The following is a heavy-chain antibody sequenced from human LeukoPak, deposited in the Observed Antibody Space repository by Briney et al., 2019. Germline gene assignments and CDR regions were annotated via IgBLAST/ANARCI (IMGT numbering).Heavy chain of an antibody. CDR3: ARAEYSSSWYFGS. Sequence: ASVKVSCKASGYTFTGYYMHWVRQAPGQGLEWMGGIIPIFGTANYAQKFQGRVTITADESTSTAYMELSSLRSEDTAVYYCARAEYSSSWYFGSWGQGTLVTVSS. CDR1: GYTFTGYY. D-gene: IGHD6-13*01. V-gene: IGHV1-69*13. CDR2: IIPIFGTA. J-gene: IGHJ5*02.